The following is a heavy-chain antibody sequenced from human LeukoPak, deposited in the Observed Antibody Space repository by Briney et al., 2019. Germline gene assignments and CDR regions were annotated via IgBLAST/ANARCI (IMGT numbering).Heavy chain of an antibody. CDR2: ISYDGSNK. Sequence: GRSLRLSCAASGFTFSSYGMHWVRQAPGKGLEWVAVISYDGSNKYYADSVKGRFTISRDNSKNTLYLQMNSLRAEDTAVYYCARAGATPDIWGQGTMVTVSS. CDR1: GFTFSSYG. J-gene: IGHJ3*02. V-gene: IGHV3-30*19. CDR3: ARAGATPDI. D-gene: IGHD2-15*01.